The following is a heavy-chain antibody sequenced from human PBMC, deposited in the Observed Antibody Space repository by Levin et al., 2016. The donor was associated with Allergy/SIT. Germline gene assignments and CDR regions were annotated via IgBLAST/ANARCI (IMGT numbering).Heavy chain of an antibody. D-gene: IGHD6-6*01. J-gene: IGHJ4*02. CDR2: ISWNSGSI. Sequence: SLKISCAASGFTFDDYAMHWVRQAPGRGLEWVSGISWNSGSIGYADSVKGRFTISRDNAKNSLYLQMNSLRAEDTALYYCAKDIGPEYSSLAGFDYWGQGTLVTVSS. CDR3: AKDIGPEYSSLAGFDY. V-gene: IGHV3-9*01. CDR1: GFTFDDYA.